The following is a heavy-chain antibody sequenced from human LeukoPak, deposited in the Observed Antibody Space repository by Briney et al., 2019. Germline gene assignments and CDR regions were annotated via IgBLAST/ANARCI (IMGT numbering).Heavy chain of an antibody. CDR2: IYHSGST. Sequence: SETLSLTCTVSGVSITTYYWSWIRQPPGKGLEWIGYIYHSGSTNYNPSPKSRLTILVNTSKNGFSLKLTSVTAADTAVYYCAREANYYGSGSYFEGTFDYWGEGALVTVSS. CDR3: AREANYYGSGSYFEGTFDY. V-gene: IGHV4-59*13. CDR1: GVSITTYY. J-gene: IGHJ4*02. D-gene: IGHD3-10*01.